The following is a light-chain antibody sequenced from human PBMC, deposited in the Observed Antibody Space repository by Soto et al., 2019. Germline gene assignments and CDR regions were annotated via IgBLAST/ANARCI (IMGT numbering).Light chain of an antibody. V-gene: IGKV1-39*01. CDR2: AAS. J-gene: IGKJ3*01. Sequence: DIQMTQSPSSLSASVGDRVTITCQASQDISTSLNWYQQKPGKGPKLLIFAASSLQVGVPSRFSGSGSGTDFTLTISSLQPEDFATYFCQQSHSAPFTFGPGTTVDIK. CDR3: QQSHSAPFT. CDR1: QDISTS.